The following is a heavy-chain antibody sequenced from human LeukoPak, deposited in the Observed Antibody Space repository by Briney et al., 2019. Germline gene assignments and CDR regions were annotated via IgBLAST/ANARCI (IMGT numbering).Heavy chain of an antibody. V-gene: IGHV1-2*02. Sequence: ASVKVSCKASGYTFTGYYMHWVRQAPGQGLEWMGWINPNRGGTNYAQKFQDRVTITRDTSISTAYMELNRLRSDDTAVYYCARGIGDSGDSGFDYWGQGTLITVSS. D-gene: IGHD4-17*01. CDR1: GYTFTGYY. CDR3: ARGIGDSGDSGFDY. CDR2: INPNRGGT. J-gene: IGHJ4*02.